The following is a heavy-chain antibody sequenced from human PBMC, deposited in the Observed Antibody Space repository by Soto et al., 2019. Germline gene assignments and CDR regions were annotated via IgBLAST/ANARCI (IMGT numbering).Heavy chain of an antibody. CDR3: ARDWGGLGY. J-gene: IGHJ4*02. V-gene: IGHV3-7*03. Sequence: GGSLRLSCAASGFTFSNYWMTWVRQAPGKGLEWVAIIIKDGSEKSYVDSVKGRFTISRDNAKNSPYLEMNSLRVEDTAVYYCARDWGGLGYWGQGTLVTVSS. CDR1: GFTFSNYW. CDR2: IIKDGSEK. D-gene: IGHD3-10*01.